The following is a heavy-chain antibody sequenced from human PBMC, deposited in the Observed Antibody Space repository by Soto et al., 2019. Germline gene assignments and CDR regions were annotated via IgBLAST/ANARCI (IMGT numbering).Heavy chain of an antibody. V-gene: IGHV3-30-3*01. D-gene: IGHD1-20*01. J-gene: IGHJ4*02. CDR2: VAHDGTSK. CDR1: A. CDR3: ARDRRITGIVAEIDF. Sequence: AVRWVSRTRGKWLEWVALVAHDGTSKYYAGSVKGRFTISSDKSTNTLFLQMDSLDTEDTAVYYCARDRRITGIVAEIDFWGRGTLVSV.